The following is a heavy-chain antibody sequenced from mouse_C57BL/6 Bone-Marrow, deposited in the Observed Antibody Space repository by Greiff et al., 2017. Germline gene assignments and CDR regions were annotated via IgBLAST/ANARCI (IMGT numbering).Heavy chain of an antibody. CDR2: IDPSDSYT. J-gene: IGHJ1*03. V-gene: IGHV1-69*01. Sequence: VQLQQPGAELVMPGASVKLSCKASGYTFTSYWMHWVKQRPGQGLEWIGEIDPSDSYTNYNQKFKGKSTLTVDKSSSTAYMQLSSLTSEDSAVYYCARESNYGYFDVWGTGTTVTVSS. CDR3: ARESNYGYFDV. D-gene: IGHD2-5*01. CDR1: GYTFTSYW.